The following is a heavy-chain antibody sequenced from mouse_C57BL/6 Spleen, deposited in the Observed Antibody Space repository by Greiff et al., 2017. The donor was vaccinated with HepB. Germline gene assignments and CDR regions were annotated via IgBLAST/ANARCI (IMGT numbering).Heavy chain of an antibody. V-gene: IGHV5-9-1*02. CDR2: ISSGGDYI. CDR1: GFTFSSYA. D-gene: IGHD2-3*01. Sequence: EVQRVESGAGLVKPGGSLKLSCAASGFTFSSYAMSWVRQTPEKRLEWVAYISSGGDYIYYADTVKGRFTISRDNARNTLYQQMSSLKSEDTAMYYCTRELYDGYDLNGWYFDVWGTGTTVTVSS. J-gene: IGHJ1*03. CDR3: TRELYDGYDLNGWYFDV.